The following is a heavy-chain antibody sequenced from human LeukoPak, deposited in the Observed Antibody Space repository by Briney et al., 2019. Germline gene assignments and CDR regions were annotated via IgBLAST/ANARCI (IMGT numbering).Heavy chain of an antibody. CDR2: INHSGST. CDR3: ARGRGGPDY. V-gene: IGHV4-34*01. D-gene: IGHD3-10*01. Sequence: PSETLSLTCAVYGGSFRGYYWSWIRQPPGKGLEWIGEINHSGSTNYNPSLKSRVTISVDTSKNQFSLKLSSVTAADTAVYYCARGRGGPDYWGQGTLVTVSS. CDR1: GGSFRGYY. J-gene: IGHJ4*02.